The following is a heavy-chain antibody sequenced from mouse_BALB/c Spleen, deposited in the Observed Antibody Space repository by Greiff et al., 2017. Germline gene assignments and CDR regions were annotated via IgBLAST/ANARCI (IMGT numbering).Heavy chain of an antibody. CDR1: GFTFTDYY. CDR2: IRNKANGYTT. CDR3: ARGPTPAWFAY. V-gene: IGHV7-3*02. Sequence: EVKLEESGGGLVQPGGSLRLSCATSGFTFTDYYMSWVRQPPGKALEWLGFIRNKANGYTTEYSASVKGRFTISRDNSQSILYLQMNTLRAEDSATYYCARGPTPAWFAYWGQGTLVTVSA. J-gene: IGHJ3*01.